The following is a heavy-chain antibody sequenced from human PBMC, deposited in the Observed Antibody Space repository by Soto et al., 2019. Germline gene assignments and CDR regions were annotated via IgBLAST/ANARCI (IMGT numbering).Heavy chain of an antibody. Sequence: GPSVKVSCKASGYTFTSYDINWVRQATGQGLEWMGWMNPNSGNTGYAQKFQGRVTMTRNTSISTAYMELSSLRSEDTAVYYCARRSSWYPFYGMDVWGQGTTVTVSS. CDR3: ARRSSWYPFYGMDV. J-gene: IGHJ6*02. CDR2: MNPNSGNT. CDR1: GYTFTSYD. V-gene: IGHV1-8*01. D-gene: IGHD6-13*01.